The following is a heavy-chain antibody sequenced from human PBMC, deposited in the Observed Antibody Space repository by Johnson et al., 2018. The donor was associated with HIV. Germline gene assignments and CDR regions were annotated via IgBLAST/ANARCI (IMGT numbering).Heavy chain of an antibody. CDR3: ARDLLSRAFDI. J-gene: IGHJ3*02. V-gene: IGHV3-66*01. Sequence: VQVVESGGGLVQPGGSLRLSCAASGITVSSNYMTWVRQAPGKGLEWVSVISSGADTWYAGSVKGRFTISRDTSKNTLFLEMNSLRAEDTAVYYCARDLLSRAFDIWGQGTMVTVSS. CDR1: GITVSSNY. CDR2: ISSGADT.